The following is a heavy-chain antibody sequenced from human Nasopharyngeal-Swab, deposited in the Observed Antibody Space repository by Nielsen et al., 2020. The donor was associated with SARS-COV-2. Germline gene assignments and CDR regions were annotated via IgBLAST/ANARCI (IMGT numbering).Heavy chain of an antibody. V-gene: IGHV3-30*04. CDR1: GFTFNTYA. Sequence: GESLKISCAGSGFTFNTYAMHWVRQAPGKGLEWVAVISYDGSDKYYADSVKGRFTISRDNSKNTLYLQMNSLRAEDTAVYYCARDSGSAFDIWGQGTMVTVSS. D-gene: IGHD1-14*01. CDR3: ARDSGSAFDI. J-gene: IGHJ3*02. CDR2: ISYDGSDK.